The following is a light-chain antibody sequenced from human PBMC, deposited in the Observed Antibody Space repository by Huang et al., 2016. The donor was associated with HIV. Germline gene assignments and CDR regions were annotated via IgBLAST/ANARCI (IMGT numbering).Light chain of an antibody. CDR2: DAS. CDR3: QQYSSYPWT. J-gene: IGKJ1*01. V-gene: IGKV1-5*01. CDR1: QSMSRW. Sequence: DIQMTQSPSTLSASVGDRVTIPCRASQSMSRWLAWYQQKPGTAPKLLIYDASTLKSGVPSRFSGSGSGTDFTLTISSLQPDDFATYYCQQYSSYPWTFGPGTKVEI.